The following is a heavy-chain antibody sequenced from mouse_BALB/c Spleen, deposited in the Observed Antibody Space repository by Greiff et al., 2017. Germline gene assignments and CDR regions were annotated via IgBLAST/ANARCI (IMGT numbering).Heavy chain of an antibody. D-gene: IGHD2-2*01. CDR3: ASIVAYGYDVYAMDY. Sequence: EVKLVESGGGLVQPGGSLKLSCAASGFTFSSYTMSWVRQTPEKRLEWVAYISNGGGSTYYPDTVKGRFTISRDNAKNTLYLQMSSLKSEDTAMYYCASIVAYGYDVYAMDYWGQGTSVTVSS. CDR1: GFTFSSYT. V-gene: IGHV5-12-2*01. CDR2: ISNGGGST. J-gene: IGHJ4*01.